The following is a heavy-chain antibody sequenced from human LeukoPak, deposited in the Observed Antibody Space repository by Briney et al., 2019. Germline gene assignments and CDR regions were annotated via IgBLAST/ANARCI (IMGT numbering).Heavy chain of an antibody. CDR3: ASRTSDYYYMDV. CDR2: INPSGGST. CDR1: GYTFTSYY. J-gene: IGHJ6*03. V-gene: IGHV1-46*01. Sequence: GASVKVSCKASGYTFTSYYMHWVRQAPGQGLEWMGIINPSGGSTSYAQKFQGRVTMTRDTSTSTVYMELSSLRSEDTAVYYCASRTSDYYYMDVWGKGTTVTVSS. D-gene: IGHD1-7*01.